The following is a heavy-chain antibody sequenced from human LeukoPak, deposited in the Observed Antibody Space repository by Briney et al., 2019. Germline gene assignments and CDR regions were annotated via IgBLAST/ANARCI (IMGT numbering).Heavy chain of an antibody. CDR3: ARDTYYYDSSGYWPAFDI. J-gene: IGHJ3*02. CDR1: GGSISRYY. CDR2: IYTSGST. V-gene: IGHV4-4*07. Sequence: KSSETLSLTCTVCGGSISRYYWRWIRQPAGEGLEWIGRIYTSGSTNYNPSLKSRVTMAVDTSKNQFSLKLSSVTAADTAVYYCARDTYYYDSSGYWPAFDIWGQGTMVTVSS. D-gene: IGHD3-22*01.